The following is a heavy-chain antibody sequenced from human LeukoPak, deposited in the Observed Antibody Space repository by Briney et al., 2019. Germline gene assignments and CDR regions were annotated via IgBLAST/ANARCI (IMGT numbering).Heavy chain of an antibody. CDR2: IYPGDSDT. Sequence: GESLKISCKGSGYSFTSYWIGWMRQMPGKGLEWMGIIYPGDSDTRYSPSFQGQVTISADKSISTAYLQWSSLKASDTAMYYCARRAGYSSGWYRGGYYYYYGMDVWGQGTTVTVSS. V-gene: IGHV5-51*01. CDR3: ARRAGYSSGWYRGGYYYYYGMDV. CDR1: GYSFTSYW. D-gene: IGHD6-19*01. J-gene: IGHJ6*02.